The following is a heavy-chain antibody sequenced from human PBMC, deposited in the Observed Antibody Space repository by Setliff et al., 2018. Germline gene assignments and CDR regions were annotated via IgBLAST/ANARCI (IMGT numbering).Heavy chain of an antibody. CDR1: GYSFPSYW. CDR2: IYPGDSDT. V-gene: IGHV5-51*01. Sequence: LKISCKGSGYSFPSYWIGWVRQMPGKGLEWMGIIYPGDSDTRYSPSFQGQVTISADKSISTAYLQWSSLKASDTAMYYCARYDSSGYHYYYGMDVWGQGTTVTVSS. CDR3: ARYDSSGYHYYYGMDV. J-gene: IGHJ6*02. D-gene: IGHD3-22*01.